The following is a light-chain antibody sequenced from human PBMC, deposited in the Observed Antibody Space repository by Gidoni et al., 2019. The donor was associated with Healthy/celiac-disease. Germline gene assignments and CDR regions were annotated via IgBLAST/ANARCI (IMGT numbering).Light chain of an antibody. V-gene: IGLV3-1*01. Sequence: SYELTQTPSVSVSPGQTASITCSGDKLGDKYACWYQQKPGQSPVLVIYQDSKRPSGIPERVSGSNSGNTATLTISGTQAMDEADYYCQAWDSSKGVFGTGTKVTVL. J-gene: IGLJ1*01. CDR2: QDS. CDR1: KLGDKY. CDR3: QAWDSSKGV.